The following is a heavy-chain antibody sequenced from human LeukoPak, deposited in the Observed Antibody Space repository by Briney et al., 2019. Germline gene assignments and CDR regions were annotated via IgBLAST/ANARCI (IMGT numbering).Heavy chain of an antibody. Sequence: SETLSLTCTVSGGSISSSSDYWGWIRQAPGKGLEWIGSIYYHENTYYNSSLKSRVTISVDTSKNQFSLKLSSVTAADTAVYYCASVYYSSSYDYWYFDLWGRGTLVTVSS. D-gene: IGHD6-13*01. CDR2: IYYHENT. CDR3: ASVYYSSSYDYWYFDL. J-gene: IGHJ2*01. CDR1: GGSISSSSDY. V-gene: IGHV4-39*07.